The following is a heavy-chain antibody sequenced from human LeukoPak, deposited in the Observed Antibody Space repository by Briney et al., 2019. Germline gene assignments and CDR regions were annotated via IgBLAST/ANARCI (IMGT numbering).Heavy chain of an antibody. CDR3: AKGFAVLPARAYFDS. V-gene: IGHV3-23*01. CDR2: ISGSGGST. J-gene: IGHJ4*02. Sequence: GGSLRLSCAASGFTFSSYAMSWVRQAPGKGLEWVSAISGSGGSTYYADSVKGRFTVSRDNSKNTVFLQMNTLRVGGTAIYFCAKGFAVLPARAYFDSWGQGTLVTVSS. CDR1: GFTFSSYA.